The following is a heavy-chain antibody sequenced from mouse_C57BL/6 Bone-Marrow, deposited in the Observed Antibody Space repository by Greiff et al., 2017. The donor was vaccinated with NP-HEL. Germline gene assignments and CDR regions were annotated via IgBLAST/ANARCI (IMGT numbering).Heavy chain of an antibody. J-gene: IGHJ3*01. V-gene: IGHV2-6*01. CDR3: ASLLGAY. CDR2: IWGVGST. D-gene: IGHD1-1*01. Sequence: QVQLQQSGPGLVAPSQSLSITCTVSGFSLTSYGVDWVRQSPGKGLEWLGVIWGVGSTNYNSALKSRLGISKDYSKSQVFLKMNSLETDDTAMYYCASLLGAYWGQGTLVTVSA. CDR1: GFSLTSYG.